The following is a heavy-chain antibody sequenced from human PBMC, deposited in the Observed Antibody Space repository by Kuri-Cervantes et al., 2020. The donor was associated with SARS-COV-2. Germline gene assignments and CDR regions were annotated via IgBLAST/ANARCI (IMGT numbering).Heavy chain of an antibody. J-gene: IGHJ6*03. Sequence: GESLKISCAASGFTFSSYSMNWVRQAPGKGLEWVSSISSSSSTIYYADSVKGRFTISRENAKNSLFLQMNSLRAEDTAVYYCARDYCSSTSCYGYYYMDVWGKGTTVTVSS. CDR2: ISSSSSTI. D-gene: IGHD2-2*01. CDR3: ARDYCSSTSCYGYYYMDV. CDR1: GFTFSSYS. V-gene: IGHV3-48*01.